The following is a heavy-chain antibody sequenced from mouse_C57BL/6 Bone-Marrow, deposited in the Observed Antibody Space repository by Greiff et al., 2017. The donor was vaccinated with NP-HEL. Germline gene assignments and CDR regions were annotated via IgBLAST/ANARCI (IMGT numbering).Heavy chain of an antibody. CDR3: ARESDGYYMDY. J-gene: IGHJ4*01. V-gene: IGHV7-1*01. CDR2: SRNKANDYTT. CDR1: GFTFSDFY. D-gene: IGHD2-3*01. Sequence: EVKLVESGGGLVQSGRSLRLSCATSGFTFSDFYMEWVRQAPGKGLEWIAASRNKANDYTTEYSASVKGRFIVSRDTSQSILYLQMNALRAEDTAIYYCARESDGYYMDYWGQGTSVTVSS.